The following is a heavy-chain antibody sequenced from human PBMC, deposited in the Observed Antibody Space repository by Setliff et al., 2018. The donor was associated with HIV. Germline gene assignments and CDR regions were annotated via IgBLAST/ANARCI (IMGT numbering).Heavy chain of an antibody. CDR1: GFTFSSYS. CDR2: ISGNSGAV. Sequence: GESLKISCAASGFTFSSYSMNWVCQAPGKGLEWVSFISGNSGAVTYADSVKGRFTISRDNARNSLYLQLNSLRAEDTAVYYCARDRGGSYTPLDFWGQGTLVTVSS. D-gene: IGHD1-26*01. V-gene: IGHV3-48*01. CDR3: ARDRGGSYTPLDF. J-gene: IGHJ4*02.